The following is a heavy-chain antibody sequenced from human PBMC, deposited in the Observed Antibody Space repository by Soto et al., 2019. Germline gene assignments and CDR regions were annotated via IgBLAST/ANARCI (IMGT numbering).Heavy chain of an antibody. Sequence: QVQLVQSGAEVKKPGASVKVSCKASGYIFTSYDINWVRQATGQRLEWMGWMNPNSGNAGSVQKFQGRVTMTRNTSIGTAYMELSSLRSEDSAVYYCARSQRGYRFADSWGQGTLVSVSS. D-gene: IGHD5-18*01. CDR2: MNPNSGNA. CDR3: ARSQRGYRFADS. J-gene: IGHJ4*02. CDR1: GYIFTSYD. V-gene: IGHV1-8*02.